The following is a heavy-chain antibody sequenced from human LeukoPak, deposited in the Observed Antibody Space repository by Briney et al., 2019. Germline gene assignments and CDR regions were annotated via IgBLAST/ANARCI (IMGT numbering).Heavy chain of an antibody. CDR1: GFTFSSYS. Sequence: GGSLRLSCAASGFTFSSYSMNWVRQAPGKGLEWVSSISSSSSYIYYADSVKGRFTISRDNAKNSLYLQMNSLRAEDTAVYYCAREYDCDSSGYYTYYFDYWGRGTLVTVSS. D-gene: IGHD3-22*01. CDR2: ISSSSSYI. J-gene: IGHJ4*02. V-gene: IGHV3-21*01. CDR3: AREYDCDSSGYYTYYFDY.